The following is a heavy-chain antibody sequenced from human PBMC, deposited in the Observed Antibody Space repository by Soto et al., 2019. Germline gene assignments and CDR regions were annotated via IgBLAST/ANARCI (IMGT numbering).Heavy chain of an antibody. J-gene: IGHJ5*02. CDR2: IWYDGSNK. Sequence: QVQLVESGGGVVQPGRSLRLSCAASGFTFSSHGMHWVRQAPGKGLEWVAVIWYDGSNKYYGDSVKGRVTISRDNSKNMLYLQMNSLRAEDTAVYYCARWSNNKVLETWGQGTLVTVSS. D-gene: IGHD1-1*01. V-gene: IGHV3-33*01. CDR3: ARWSNNKVLET. CDR1: GFTFSSHG.